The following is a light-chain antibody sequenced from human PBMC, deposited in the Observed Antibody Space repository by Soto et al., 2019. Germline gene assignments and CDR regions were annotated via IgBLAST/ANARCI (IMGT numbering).Light chain of an antibody. CDR1: QSISSSF. CDR3: QQYGSSPRT. Sequence: EIGLTKSPGILSLYPGERASLSCGASQSISSSFLAWYQQKPGQAPRLLIYGASSRATGIPDRFSGTGSETDFTLTISRLEPEDFAVYYCQQYGSSPRTFGPGTKADI. CDR2: GAS. J-gene: IGKJ1*01. V-gene: IGKV3-20*01.